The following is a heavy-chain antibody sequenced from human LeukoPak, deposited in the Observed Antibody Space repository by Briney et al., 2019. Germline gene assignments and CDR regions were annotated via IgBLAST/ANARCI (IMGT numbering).Heavy chain of an antibody. CDR1: GGSIRSSSYY. CDR3: ARHDYGDYGVDY. V-gene: IGHV4-39*01. Sequence: SETLSLTCTVSGGSIRSSSYYWGWIRQPPGKGLEWIGSIYYSGTTYYNPSLKSRVTISVDTSKNQFSLKLSSVTAADTAVYYCARHDYGDYGVDYWGQGTLVTVSS. CDR2: IYYSGTT. J-gene: IGHJ4*02. D-gene: IGHD4-17*01.